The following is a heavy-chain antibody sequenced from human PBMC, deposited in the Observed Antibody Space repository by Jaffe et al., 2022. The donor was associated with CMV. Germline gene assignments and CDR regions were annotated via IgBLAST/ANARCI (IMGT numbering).Heavy chain of an antibody. CDR2: IYYSGST. Sequence: QLQLQESGPGLVKPSETLSLTCTVSGGSISSSSYYWGWIRQPPGKGLEWIGSIYYSGSTYYNPSLKSRVTISVDTSKNQFSLKLSSVTAADTAVYYCARTPVHVRVWLLRYNWFDPWGQGTLVTVSS. D-gene: IGHD3-22*01. CDR1: GGSISSSSYY. J-gene: IGHJ5*02. V-gene: IGHV4-39*01. CDR3: ARTPVHVRVWLLRYNWFDP.